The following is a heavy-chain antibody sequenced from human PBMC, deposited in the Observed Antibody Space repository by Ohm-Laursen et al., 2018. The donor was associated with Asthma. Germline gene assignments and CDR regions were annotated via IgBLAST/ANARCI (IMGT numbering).Heavy chain of an antibody. CDR1: GFTFSSYG. J-gene: IGHJ4*02. CDR3: ACLVATTGSFDY. Sequence: SSLRLSCTASGFTFSSYGMHWVRQAPGKGLEWVAVISYDGSNKYYADSVKGRFTISRDNSKNTLYLQMNSLRAEDTAVYYCACLVATTGSFDYWGQGTLVTVSS. CDR2: ISYDGSNK. V-gene: IGHV3-30*03. D-gene: IGHD5-12*01.